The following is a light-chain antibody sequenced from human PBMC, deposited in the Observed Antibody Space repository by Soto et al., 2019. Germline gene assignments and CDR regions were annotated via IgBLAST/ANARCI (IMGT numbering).Light chain of an antibody. V-gene: IGKV1-5*01. J-gene: IGKJ1*01. CDR1: QTISSW. CDR3: QQYKSYSRT. Sequence: DIQMTQSPSTLSASVGDRVTITCRASQTISSWLAWYQQKPGKAPTLLIYAASALESGVTSRFSGRGSGTEFTLTINSLEPEDFATYYCQQYKSYSRTFGQGTKVEIK. CDR2: AAS.